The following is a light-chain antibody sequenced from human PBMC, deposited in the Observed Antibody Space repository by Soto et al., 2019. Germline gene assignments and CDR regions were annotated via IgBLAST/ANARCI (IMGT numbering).Light chain of an antibody. CDR1: QAITSW. CDR3: QQTRSFPLT. Sequence: DIHVTQSPSSVSASVGDRVTITCRASQAITSWLAWYQQKPGRAPKLLIYSASSLQSGAPSRFTGSGSGTEFTLTITSLQPDDAAVYYCQQTRSFPLTFGGGTKVEI. J-gene: IGKJ4*01. CDR2: SAS. V-gene: IGKV1-12*01.